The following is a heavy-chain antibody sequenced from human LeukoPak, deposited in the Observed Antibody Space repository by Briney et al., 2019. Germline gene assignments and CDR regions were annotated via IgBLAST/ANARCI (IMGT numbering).Heavy chain of an antibody. CDR2: INPNSGGT. CDR3: ARGGEGSGWYGGYYFDY. J-gene: IGHJ4*02. Sequence: ASVKVSCKASGYTFTGYYMHWVRQAPGQGLEWMGWINPNSGGTNYAQKIQGRVTMTRDTSISTAYMELSRLRSDDTSVYYCARGGEGSGWYGGYYFDYWGQGTLVTVSS. CDR1: GYTFTGYY. D-gene: IGHD6-19*01. V-gene: IGHV1-2*02.